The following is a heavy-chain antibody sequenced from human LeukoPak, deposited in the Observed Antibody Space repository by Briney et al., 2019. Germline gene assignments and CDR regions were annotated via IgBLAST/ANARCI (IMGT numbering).Heavy chain of an antibody. CDR1: GGTFSSYA. Sequence: SVKVSCKASGGTFSSYAISWVRQAPGQGLEWMGGIIPIFGTANYAQKFQGRVTITTDESTSTAYMELSSLRSEDTAVYYCARDCRAAVAGMEAEYYFDYWGQGTLVTVSS. V-gene: IGHV1-69*05. J-gene: IGHJ4*02. CDR2: IIPIFGTA. CDR3: ARDCRAAVAGMEAEYYFDY. D-gene: IGHD6-19*01.